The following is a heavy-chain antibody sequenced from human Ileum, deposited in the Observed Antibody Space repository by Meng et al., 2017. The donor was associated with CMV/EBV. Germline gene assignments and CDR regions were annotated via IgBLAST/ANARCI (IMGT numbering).Heavy chain of an antibody. CDR3: ARGLDLPY. J-gene: IGHJ4*02. Sequence: ASVKVSCKASGYTFNKYDISWVRQAPGQGLEWMGSMTPKSGNTVYAQKFQGRVTMTWDTSTTTAYMELSSLRSEDTAMYYCARGLDLPYWGQGTLVPVSS. V-gene: IGHV1-8*01. CDR2: MTPKSGNT. CDR1: GYTFNKYD.